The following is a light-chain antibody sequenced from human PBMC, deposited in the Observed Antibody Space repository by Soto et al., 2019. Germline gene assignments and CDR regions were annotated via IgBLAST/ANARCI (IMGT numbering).Light chain of an antibody. V-gene: IGLV2-14*01. CDR3: SSSTSSSTLV. CDR1: ASDVGAYDY. Sequence: QSALTQPASVSGSPGQSITISCTGTASDVGAYDYVSWYQHHPGKPPKLLIFKVRDRPSGVSNRFSGSKSGNTASLTISGLQPEDEADYFCSSSTSSSTLVFGTVTKLTVL. J-gene: IGLJ1*01. CDR2: KVR.